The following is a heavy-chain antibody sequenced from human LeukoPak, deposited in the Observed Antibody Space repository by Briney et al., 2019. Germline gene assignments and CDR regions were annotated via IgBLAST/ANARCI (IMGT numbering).Heavy chain of an antibody. CDR3: ARDRSGSYWRWDFDY. V-gene: IGHV1-69*05. CDR2: IIPIFGTA. D-gene: IGHD1-26*01. J-gene: IGHJ4*02. Sequence: SVKVSCKASGGTFSSYAISWVRQAPGQGLEWMGGIIPIFGTANYAQKFQGRVTITTDESTSTANMELSSLRSEDTAVYYCARDRSGSYWRWDFDYWGQGTLVTVSS. CDR1: GGTFSSYA.